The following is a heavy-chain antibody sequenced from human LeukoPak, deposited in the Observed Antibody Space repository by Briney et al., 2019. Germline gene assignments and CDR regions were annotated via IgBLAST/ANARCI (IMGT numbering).Heavy chain of an antibody. CDR3: AKEPVWGSSGGDYFDY. J-gene: IGHJ4*02. Sequence: GGSLRLSCAASGFTFSSYAMSWVRQAPGKGLEWVSAISGSGGSTYYADSVKGRFTISRDNSKNTLYLQTNSLRAEDTAVYYCAKEPVWGSSGGDYFDYWGQGTLVTVSS. CDR2: ISGSGGST. D-gene: IGHD3-16*01. V-gene: IGHV3-23*01. CDR1: GFTFSSYA.